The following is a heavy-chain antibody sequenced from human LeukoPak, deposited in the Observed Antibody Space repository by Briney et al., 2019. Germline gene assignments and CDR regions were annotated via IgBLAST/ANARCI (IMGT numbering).Heavy chain of an antibody. CDR2: INPNSGGT. D-gene: IGHD2-2*01. CDR3: ARVGVIVVVPAAPFDP. V-gene: IGHV1-2*02. CDR1: GYTFTGYY. Sequence: ASVKVSCKASGYTFTGYYMHWVRQAPGQGLEWMGWINPNSGGTNYAQKFQGRVTMTRDTSISTAYMELSRLRSDDTAVHYCARVGVIVVVPAAPFDPWGQGTLVTVSS. J-gene: IGHJ5*02.